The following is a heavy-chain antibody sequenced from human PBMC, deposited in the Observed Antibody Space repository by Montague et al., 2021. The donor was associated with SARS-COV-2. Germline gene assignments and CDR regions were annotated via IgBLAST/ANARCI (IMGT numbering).Heavy chain of an antibody. CDR2: ISYDGSNK. Sequence: SRRLSCAASGFTSSSYAMHWVRQAPGKGLEWVAVISYDGSNKYYADSVKGRFTISRDNSKNTLYLQMNSLRAEDTAVYYCARDLGGYFDLWGRGTLVTVSS. D-gene: IGHD1-26*01. CDR3: ARDLGGYFDL. J-gene: IGHJ2*01. V-gene: IGHV3-30*04. CDR1: GFTSSSYA.